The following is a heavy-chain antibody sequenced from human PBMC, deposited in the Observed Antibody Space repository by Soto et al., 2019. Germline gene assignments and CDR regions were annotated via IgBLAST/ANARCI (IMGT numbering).Heavy chain of an antibody. J-gene: IGHJ4*02. CDR1: GGSFSGYY. CDR3: ARGGPVVRGAVDY. V-gene: IGHV4-34*01. D-gene: IGHD3-10*01. CDR2: INHRGST. Sequence: QVQLQQWGAGLLKPSETLSLTCAVYGGSFSGYYWSWIRQSPGRGLEWIGEINHRGSTSYNPSLKSRVXXSXDXXKKQFSLHLSSVTAADTAIYYCARGGPVVRGAVDYWGQGTLVTVSS.